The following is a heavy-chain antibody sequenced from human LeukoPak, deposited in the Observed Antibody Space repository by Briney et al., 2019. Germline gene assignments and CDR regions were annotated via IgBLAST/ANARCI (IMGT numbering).Heavy chain of an antibody. D-gene: IGHD1-1*01. CDR2: IRYDGSNK. J-gene: IGHJ4*02. CDR3: AKGSFGLTGTTGTPVDY. CDR1: GFTFSSYG. Sequence: PGGSLRLSCAASGFTFSSYGMHWVRQAPGKGLEWVAFIRYDGSNKYYADSVKGRFTISRDNSKNTLYLQMNSLRAEDTAVYYCAKGSFGLTGTTGTPVDYWGQGTLVTVSS. V-gene: IGHV3-30*02.